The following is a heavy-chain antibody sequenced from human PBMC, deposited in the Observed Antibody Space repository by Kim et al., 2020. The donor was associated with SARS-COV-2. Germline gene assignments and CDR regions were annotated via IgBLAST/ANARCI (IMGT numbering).Heavy chain of an antibody. V-gene: IGHV1-18*01. D-gene: IGHD1-26*01. J-gene: IGHJ4*02. Sequence: ASVKVSCKASGYTFTSYGISWVRQAPGQGLEWMGWISAYNGNTNYAQKLQGRVTMTTDTSTSTAYMELRSLRSDDTAVYYCARDRGAWGLGATCLDYWGQGTLVTVSS. CDR2: ISAYNGNT. CDR1: GYTFTSYG. CDR3: ARDRGAWGLGATCLDY.